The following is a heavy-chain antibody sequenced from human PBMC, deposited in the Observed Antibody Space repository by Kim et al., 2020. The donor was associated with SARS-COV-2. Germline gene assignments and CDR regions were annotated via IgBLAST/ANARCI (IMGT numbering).Heavy chain of an antibody. CDR2: ISGSGGST. V-gene: IGHV3-23*01. J-gene: IGHJ6*02. D-gene: IGHD3-10*01. CDR1: GFTFSSYA. Sequence: GGSLRLSCAASGFTFSSYAMSWVRQAPGKGLEWVSAISGSGGSTYYADSVKGRFTISRDNSKNTLYLQMNSLRAEDTAVYYCAKDQVRPSGFGEGAGMDVWGQGTTVTVSS. CDR3: AKDQVRPSGFGEGAGMDV.